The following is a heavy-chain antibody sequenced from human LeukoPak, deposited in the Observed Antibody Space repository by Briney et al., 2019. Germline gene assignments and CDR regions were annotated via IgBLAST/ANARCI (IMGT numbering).Heavy chain of an antibody. Sequence: SETLSLTCTVSGYSISSGYYWGWIRQPPGKGLEWIGNIYHSGSTYSNPSLKSRVIISVDTSKNQFSLKLSSVTAADTAVYYCARHFGLAYYYGSGSRQYMDVWGKGTTVTISS. CDR2: IYHSGST. V-gene: IGHV4-38-2*02. J-gene: IGHJ6*03. CDR1: GYSISSGYY. CDR3: ARHFGLAYYYGSGSRQYMDV. D-gene: IGHD3-10*01.